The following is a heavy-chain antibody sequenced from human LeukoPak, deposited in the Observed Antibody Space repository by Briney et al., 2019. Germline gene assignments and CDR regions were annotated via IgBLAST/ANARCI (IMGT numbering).Heavy chain of an antibody. J-gene: IGHJ6*02. CDR1: GDSVSGNSAA. D-gene: IGHD3-3*01. Sequence: SQTPSLTCAISGDSVSGNSAAWNWIRQSPSRGLEWLGRTYYRSKWYNDYAVSVKSRITINPDTSKNQFSLQLNSVTPEDTAVYYCARDLGYYDFWSGYYLYYYYYGMDVWGQGTTVTVSS. CDR3: ARDLGYYDFWSGYYLYYYYYGMDV. CDR2: TYYRSKWYN. V-gene: IGHV6-1*01.